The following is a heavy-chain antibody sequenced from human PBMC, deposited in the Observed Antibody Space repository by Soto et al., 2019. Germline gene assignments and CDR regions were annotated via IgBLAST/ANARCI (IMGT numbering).Heavy chain of an antibody. J-gene: IGHJ4*02. CDR2: ISGSGGSK. V-gene: IGHV3-23*01. D-gene: IGHD2-2*01. CDR3: AKEYVVVPAAMLDY. CDR1: GFTFSSYA. Sequence: EVQLLESGGGLVQPGGSLRLSCAASGFTFSSYAMSWVRQAPGKGLEWVSAISGSGGSKYYADYVKGRFTISRDNSKNTLYLQMNSLRAEDTAVYYCAKEYVVVPAAMLDYWGQGTLVTVSS.